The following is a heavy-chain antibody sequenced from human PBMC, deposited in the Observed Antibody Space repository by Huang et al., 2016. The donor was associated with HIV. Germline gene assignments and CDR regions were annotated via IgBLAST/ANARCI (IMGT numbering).Heavy chain of an antibody. D-gene: IGHD3-22*01. V-gene: IGHV4-34*02. Sequence: QVQLEQWGAGLLKASETLSLTCAVYGGSFSGYYWNWLRQAPGKGPEGVGEINHSGNTNYNPSLKSRVNMSVDTSKSQFSLYLTSLSAADTGTYFCARRYNSRRDYWGRGTLVTVHS. CDR2: INHSGNT. CDR1: GGSFSGYY. CDR3: ARRYNSRRDY. J-gene: IGHJ4*02.